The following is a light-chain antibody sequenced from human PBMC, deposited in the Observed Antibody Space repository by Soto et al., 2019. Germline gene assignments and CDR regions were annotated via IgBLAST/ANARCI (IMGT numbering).Light chain of an antibody. J-gene: IGLJ2*01. CDR2: DVS. V-gene: IGLV2-14*01. CDR3: SSYTSSSTLVV. CDR1: SSDVGGYNY. Sequence: QSALTQPASVSGSPGQSITISCTGTSSDVGGYNYVSWYQQHPGKAPKLMIYDVSNRPSGVSNRFSGSKSGNTASLTISGLQAEDEAEYYCSSYTSSSTLVVFGGWSKLTFL.